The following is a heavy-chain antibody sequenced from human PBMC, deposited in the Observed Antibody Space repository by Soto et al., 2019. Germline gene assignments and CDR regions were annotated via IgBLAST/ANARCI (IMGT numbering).Heavy chain of an antibody. J-gene: IGHJ5*02. CDR2: INPNSGGT. CDR1: GYTFTGYY. D-gene: IGHD1-7*01. V-gene: IGHV1-2*04. CDR3: ERDRGITGTTYNWSDP. Sequence: ASVKVSCKASGYTFTGYYMHWVRQAPGQGLEWMGWINPNSGGTNYAQKFQGWVTMTRDTSISTAYMELNRLRSDDTAVDYCERDRGITGTTYNWSDPWGQGTLVTVSS.